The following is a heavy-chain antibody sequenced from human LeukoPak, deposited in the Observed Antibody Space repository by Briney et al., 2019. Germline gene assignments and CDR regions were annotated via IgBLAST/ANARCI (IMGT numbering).Heavy chain of an antibody. Sequence: GGSLRLSCAASGFTFSSYSMNWVRQAPGKGLEWVSSISSSSSYIYYANSVKGRFTISRDNAKNSLYLQMNSLRAEDTAVYYCAGVEMATNAFDIWGQGTMVTVSS. CDR2: ISSSSSYI. D-gene: IGHD5-24*01. J-gene: IGHJ3*02. V-gene: IGHV3-21*01. CDR3: AGVEMATNAFDI. CDR1: GFTFSSYS.